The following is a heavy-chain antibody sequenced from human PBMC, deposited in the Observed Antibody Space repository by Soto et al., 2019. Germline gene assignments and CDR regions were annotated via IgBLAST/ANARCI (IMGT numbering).Heavy chain of an antibody. CDR3: ARLPGYCSGDSCRIDY. J-gene: IGHJ4*02. D-gene: IGHD2-15*01. V-gene: IGHV4-59*08. Sequence: PSETLSLTCNVSGGSISSYYWSWIRQPPGKGLEWIGFIYYSGSTDYNPSLKSRVSVSIDTSKNQFSLNLTSVTAADTAVYFCARLPGYCSGDSCRIDYWGQGTLVTVSS. CDR1: GGSISSYY. CDR2: IYYSGST.